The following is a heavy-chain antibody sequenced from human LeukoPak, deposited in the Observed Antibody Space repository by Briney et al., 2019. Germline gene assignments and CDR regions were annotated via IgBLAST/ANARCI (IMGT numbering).Heavy chain of an antibody. D-gene: IGHD3-16*01. CDR2: IYPSDSET. J-gene: IGHJ6*02. CDR1: GYNFTSYW. V-gene: IGHV5-51*01. Sequence: GESLKISCKGSGYNFTSYWIGWVRQMPGKGLEWMGIIYPSDSETRYSPSFQGQVTISADKSISTAYLQWSSLKASDTAMYYCARQEGTSAYFYYGMDVWGQGTTVTVSS. CDR3: ARQEGTSAYFYYGMDV.